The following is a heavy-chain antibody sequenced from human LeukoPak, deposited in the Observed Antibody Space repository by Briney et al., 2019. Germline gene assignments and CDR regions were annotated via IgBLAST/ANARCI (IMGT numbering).Heavy chain of an antibody. D-gene: IGHD3-22*01. V-gene: IGHV4-59*10. CDR2: IYTSGST. Sequence: SETLSLTCAVYGGSFSDYYWSWIRQPAGKGLEWIGRIYTSGSTNYNPSLKSRVTMSVDTSKNQFSLKLSSVTAADTAVYYCARGFGYYDSSGFDYWGQGTLVTVSS. CDR3: ARGFGYYDSSGFDY. CDR1: GGSFSDYY. J-gene: IGHJ4*02.